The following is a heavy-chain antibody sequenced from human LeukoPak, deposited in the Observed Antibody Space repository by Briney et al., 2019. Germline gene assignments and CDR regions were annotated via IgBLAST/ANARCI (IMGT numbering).Heavy chain of an antibody. CDR1: GFTFSSYG. CDR3: AKSKPAYYYYGMDV. V-gene: IGHV3-30*18. J-gene: IGHJ6*02. Sequence: PGRSLRLSCAASGFTFSSYGMHWVRQAPGKGLEWVAVISYDGSNKYYADSVKGRFTISRDNSKNTLYLQMNSLRAEDTAVYYCAKSKPAYYYYGMDVWGQGTTVTVS. CDR2: ISYDGSNK. D-gene: IGHD2-2*01.